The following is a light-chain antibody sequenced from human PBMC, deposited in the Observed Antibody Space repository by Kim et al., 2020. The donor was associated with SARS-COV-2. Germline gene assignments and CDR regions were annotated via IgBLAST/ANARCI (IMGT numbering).Light chain of an antibody. CDR1: QSVSSTN. CDR2: SAS. V-gene: IGKV3-20*01. Sequence: EIVLTQSPGTVSLSPGERATLSCRASQSVSSTNLAWYQQKPGQAPRLLIYSASSRATGIPDRFSGSGSGTDFTLTINRLEPEDVAVYYCQQYGSARWTFGQGTKFDIK. CDR3: QQYGSARWT. J-gene: IGKJ1*01.